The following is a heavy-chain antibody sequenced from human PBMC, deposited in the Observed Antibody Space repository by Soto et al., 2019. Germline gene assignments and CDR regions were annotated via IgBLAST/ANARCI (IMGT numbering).Heavy chain of an antibody. Sequence: GGSLRLSCAASGFTFSNAWMNWVRQAPGKGLEWVGRIKSKTGGGTTDYSATVKGRFTISSDDSKNTLYLQMNSLKTEDTAVYYCTTVKIRFLEWLLQDIDYWGQGTLVTVSS. D-gene: IGHD3-3*01. CDR2: IKSKTGGGTT. CDR1: GFTFSNAW. V-gene: IGHV3-15*07. J-gene: IGHJ4*02. CDR3: TTVKIRFLEWLLQDIDY.